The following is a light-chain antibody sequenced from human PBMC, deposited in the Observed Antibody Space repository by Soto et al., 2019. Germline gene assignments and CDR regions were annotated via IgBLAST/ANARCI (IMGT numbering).Light chain of an antibody. CDR2: DAS. Sequence: EIVLTKSPATLSLSPGERATLSCRASQSVSSYLAWYQQKPGQAPRLLIYDASNRATGIPARFSGSGSGTDLTLTISSLEPEDFAVYYCQQRSNWPKFTFGPGTKVDIK. CDR1: QSVSSY. CDR3: QQRSNWPKFT. J-gene: IGKJ3*01. V-gene: IGKV3-11*01.